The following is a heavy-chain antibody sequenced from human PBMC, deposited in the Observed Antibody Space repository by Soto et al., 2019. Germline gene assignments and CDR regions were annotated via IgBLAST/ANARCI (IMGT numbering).Heavy chain of an antibody. J-gene: IGHJ4*02. CDR1: GGSISSYY. V-gene: IGHV4-59*01. Sequence: QVQLQESGPGLVKPSETLSLTCTVSGGSISSYYWSWIRQPPGKRLEWIGYIYYSGSTNYNPSPKSRVTISVDTSKNQFSLQLSSVTAADTAVYYCARRYGASFDYWGQGTLVTVSS. CDR3: ARRYGASFDY. CDR2: IYYSGST. D-gene: IGHD4-17*01.